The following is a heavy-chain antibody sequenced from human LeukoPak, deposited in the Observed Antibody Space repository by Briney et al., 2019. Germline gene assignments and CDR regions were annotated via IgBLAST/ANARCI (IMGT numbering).Heavy chain of an antibody. D-gene: IGHD3-3*01. CDR1: SGSISSSHYY. J-gene: IGHJ4*02. CDR2: IYSSGST. Sequence: PSETLSLTCTVSSGSISSSHYYWGWIRQPPGKGLEWIGTIYSSGSTYNNPSLKSRVTMSMDTSKNQFSLKLTSVTAAETGVYYCARLSSDYYDFSSHIDYWGQGTLVTVSS. V-gene: IGHV4-39*01. CDR3: ARLSSDYYDFSSHIDY.